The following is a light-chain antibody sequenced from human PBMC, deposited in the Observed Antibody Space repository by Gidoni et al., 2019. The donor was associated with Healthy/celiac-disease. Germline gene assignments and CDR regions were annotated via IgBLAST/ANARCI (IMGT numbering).Light chain of an antibody. CDR3: MQSIQLPPLT. Sequence: DIVMTQTPLSLSVTPRQPASSACKSSQRLLHSDGTTYLYWYLQKPGQPPQILIYDVSYRFSGVLARCSGSGSGTDFILKTIRVEAEDVCVYYCMQSIQLPPLTFGGGTKVEIK. CDR2: DVS. V-gene: IGKV2D-29*01. J-gene: IGKJ4*01. CDR1: QRLLHSDGTTY.